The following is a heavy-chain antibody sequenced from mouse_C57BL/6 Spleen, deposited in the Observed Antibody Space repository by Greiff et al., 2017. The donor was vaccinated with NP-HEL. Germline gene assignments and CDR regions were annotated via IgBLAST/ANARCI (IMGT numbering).Heavy chain of an antibody. CDR1: GYAFSSSW. CDR2: IYPGDGDT. J-gene: IGHJ4*01. V-gene: IGHV1-82*01. D-gene: IGHD1-1*01. Sequence: VQLQQSGPELVKPGASVKISCKASGYAFSSSWMNWVKQRPGKGLEWIGRIYPGDGDTNYNGKFKGKATLTADKSSSTAYMQISSLTSEDSAVYFCARDYYGSSYHAMDYWGQGTSVTVSS. CDR3: ARDYYGSSYHAMDY.